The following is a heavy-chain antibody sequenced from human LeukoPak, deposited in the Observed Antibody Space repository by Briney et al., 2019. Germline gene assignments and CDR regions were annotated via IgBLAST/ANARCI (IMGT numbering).Heavy chain of an antibody. Sequence: ASVKVSCKASGYTFTSYYMHWVRQAPGQGLEWMGIINPSGGSTSYAQKFQGRVTMTGDTSTSTVYMELSSLRSEDTAVYYCARDLAVAGAFDYWGQGTLVTVSS. CDR2: INPSGGST. D-gene: IGHD6-19*01. V-gene: IGHV1-46*01. J-gene: IGHJ4*02. CDR1: GYTFTSYY. CDR3: ARDLAVAGAFDY.